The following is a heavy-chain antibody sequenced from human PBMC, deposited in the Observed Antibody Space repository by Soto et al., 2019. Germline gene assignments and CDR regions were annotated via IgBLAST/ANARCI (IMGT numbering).Heavy chain of an antibody. CDR3: ARVSSIAARSSFDS. D-gene: IGHD6-6*01. Sequence: QVQLVQSGTEVKTPGASVKVSCKASGYTFTSHDINWVRQATGQGLEWMGWLNPYNGKTAYAQTFQGRVTMTWNATTGTVYLELSSLRSEDTAMYYCARVSSIAARSSFDSWGQGTLVTVSS. V-gene: IGHV1-8*01. J-gene: IGHJ4*02. CDR2: LNPYNGKT. CDR1: GYTFTSHD.